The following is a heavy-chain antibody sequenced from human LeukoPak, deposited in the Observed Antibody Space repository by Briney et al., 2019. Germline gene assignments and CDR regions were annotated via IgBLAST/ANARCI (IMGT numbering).Heavy chain of an antibody. Sequence: GGSLRLSCAASGFTFSSYAMHWVRQAPGKGLEWVSSISTNSAYIYYSDSIKGRFTISRDNAKNSLYLQMNSLGAEDMALYYCARGSTTAQRKDAFDIWGQGTMVTVSS. CDR1: GFTFSSYA. D-gene: IGHD4-17*01. CDR2: ISTNSAYI. CDR3: ARGSTTAQRKDAFDI. J-gene: IGHJ3*02. V-gene: IGHV3-21*01.